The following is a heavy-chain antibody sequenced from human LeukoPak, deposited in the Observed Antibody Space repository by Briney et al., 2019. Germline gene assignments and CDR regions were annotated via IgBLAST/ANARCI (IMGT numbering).Heavy chain of an antibody. Sequence: PGGSLRLSCAASGFTFSSYSMNWVRQAPGKGLEWVSSISSSSSYIYYADSVKGRFTISRDNAKNSLYLQMNSLRAEDTAVYYCARDGDSGSYLANNWFDPWGQGTLVTVSS. J-gene: IGHJ5*02. V-gene: IGHV3-21*01. CDR3: ARDGDSGSYLANNWFDP. D-gene: IGHD1-26*01. CDR1: GFTFSSYS. CDR2: ISSSSSYI.